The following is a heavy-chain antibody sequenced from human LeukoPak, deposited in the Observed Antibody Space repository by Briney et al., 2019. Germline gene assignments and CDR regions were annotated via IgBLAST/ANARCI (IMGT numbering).Heavy chain of an antibody. V-gene: IGHV5-51*01. CDR2: IYPGDSDT. CDR3: ARVARSHELDAFDI. Sequence: GASLKISCKGSGSSFTSYWIAWVRQMPGKGLEWMGIIYPGDSDTRYSPSFQGQVTISVDKSFSTAYLQWSSLKASDTAMYYCARVARSHELDAFDIWGQRTMVTVSS. J-gene: IGHJ3*02. D-gene: IGHD1-7*01. CDR1: GSSFTSYW.